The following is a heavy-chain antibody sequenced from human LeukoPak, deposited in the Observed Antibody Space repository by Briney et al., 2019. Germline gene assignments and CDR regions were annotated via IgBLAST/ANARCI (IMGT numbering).Heavy chain of an antibody. D-gene: IGHD1-26*01. CDR3: AKGRIVGALFDY. V-gene: IGHV3-30*18. CDR1: GFTFSSYG. CDR2: ISYDGSNK. J-gene: IGHJ4*02. Sequence: PGGSLRLSCAASGFTFSSYGMHWVRQAPGKGLEWVAVISYDGSNKYYADSVKGRFTISRDNSKNTLYLQMNSLRAEDTAVYYCAKGRIVGALFDYWGQGTLVTVSS.